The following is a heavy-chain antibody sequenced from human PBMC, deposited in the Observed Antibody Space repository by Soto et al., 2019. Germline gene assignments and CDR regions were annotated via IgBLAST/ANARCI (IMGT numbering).Heavy chain of an antibody. Sequence: GGSLRLSCAASGFTFSRYAMSWVRQAPGKGLEWVSGISGGGGITYYADSVKGRFTISRDNSKNTLHLQMNSLRADDTAVYYCARDPDPSFGSGWYGGDYWGQGTLVTVSS. CDR1: GFTFSRYA. CDR2: ISGGGGIT. J-gene: IGHJ4*02. D-gene: IGHD6-19*01. V-gene: IGHV3-23*01. CDR3: ARDPDPSFGSGWYGGDY.